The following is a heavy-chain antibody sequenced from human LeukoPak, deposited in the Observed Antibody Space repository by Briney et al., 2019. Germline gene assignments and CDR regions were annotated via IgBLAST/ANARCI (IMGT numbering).Heavy chain of an antibody. CDR1: GFSFSDYY. CDR2: ISNSGETM. J-gene: IGHJ3*01. V-gene: IGHV3-11*01. D-gene: IGHD2-15*01. CDR3: ARVVYCSGGSCHIFAFDV. Sequence: PGGPLRLSCAASGFSFSDYYMSWIRQTPGKGLEWVSYISNSGETMFYADSVKGRFTISRDNAKNSVYLQVNRLRAEDTAVYFCARVVYCSGGSCHIFAFDVWGQGTMVTVSS.